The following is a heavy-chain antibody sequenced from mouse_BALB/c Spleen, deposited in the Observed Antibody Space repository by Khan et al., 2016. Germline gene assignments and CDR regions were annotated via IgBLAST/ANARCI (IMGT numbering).Heavy chain of an antibody. CDR3: ARGDFHSVVTNYYAMDY. Sequence: QVQLQQPGAELVKPGAPVKLSCKASGYTFTSYWMNWVKQRPGRGLEWIGRIDPSDSETHYNQKFKDKATLTVDKSSSTAYIQLSSLTSEDSAVYYYARGDFHSVVTNYYAMDYWGQGTSVTVSS. J-gene: IGHJ4*01. CDR2: IDPSDSET. CDR1: GYTFTSYW. D-gene: IGHD1-1*01. V-gene: IGHV1-69*02.